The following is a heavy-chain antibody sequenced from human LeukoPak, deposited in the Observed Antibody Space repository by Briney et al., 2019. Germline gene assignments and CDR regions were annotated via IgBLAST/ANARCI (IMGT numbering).Heavy chain of an antibody. Sequence: SETLSLTCTVSGGSISSGGYYWSWIRQHPGKGLEWIGYIYYSGSTYYNPSLKSRVTISVDTSKNQFSLKLSSVTAADTAVYYCAKVLVYDRSGDDAFDIWGQGTMVTVSS. CDR1: GGSISSGGYY. CDR2: IYYSGST. V-gene: IGHV4-31*03. CDR3: AKVLVYDRSGDDAFDI. D-gene: IGHD3-22*01. J-gene: IGHJ3*02.